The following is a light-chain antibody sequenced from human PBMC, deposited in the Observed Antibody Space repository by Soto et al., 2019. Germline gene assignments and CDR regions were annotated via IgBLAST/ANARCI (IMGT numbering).Light chain of an antibody. CDR3: HVWDSSSGHYI. V-gene: IGLV3-21*02. J-gene: IGLJ1*01. Sequence: SYVLTQAPSVSVAPGQTARISCGGNNIGRKSVHWYQQKPGRAPVVVVYDDSDRPSGIPERFSGANSGDTATLTISRVEAGDEADYYCHVWDSSSGHYIFGTGTKVTVL. CDR2: DDS. CDR1: NIGRKS.